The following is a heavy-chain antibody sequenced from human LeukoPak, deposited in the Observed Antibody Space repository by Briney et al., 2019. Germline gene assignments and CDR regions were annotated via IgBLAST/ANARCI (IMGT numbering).Heavy chain of an antibody. CDR3: AREPDSYGFL. CDR2: IYHSGST. V-gene: IGHV4-4*02. Sequence: GSLRLSCAASGFTFSSYAMSWVRQPPGKGLEWIGEIYHSGSTNYNPSLKSRVTISVDKSKNQFSLKLSSVTAADTAVYYCAREPDSYGFLWGQGTLVTVSS. J-gene: IGHJ4*02. CDR1: GFTFSSYAM. D-gene: IGHD5-18*01.